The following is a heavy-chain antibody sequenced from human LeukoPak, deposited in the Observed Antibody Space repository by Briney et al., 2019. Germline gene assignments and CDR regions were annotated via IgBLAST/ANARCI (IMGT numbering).Heavy chain of an antibody. CDR1: GFIFSNYW. D-gene: IGHD1-26*01. CDR3: VRVGQGEWFLDL. CDR2: IKTDGSTI. V-gene: IGHV3-74*01. Sequence: GGSLRLSCAASGFIFSNYWMHWVRQAPGKGLVWVSRIKTDGSTITYAGSGKGRFTISRDNAMNTLYLQMNSLGAEDTAVYYCVRVGQGEWFLDLWGRGPLGPVSS. J-gene: IGHJ2*01.